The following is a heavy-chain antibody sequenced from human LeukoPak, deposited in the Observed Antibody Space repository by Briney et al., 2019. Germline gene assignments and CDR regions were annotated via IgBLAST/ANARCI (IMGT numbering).Heavy chain of an antibody. CDR2: INPSGGST. J-gene: IGHJ6*03. CDR1: GYTFTSYY. CDR3: ARDTQLVGATMYYYYYMDV. V-gene: IGHV1-46*01. Sequence: ASVKVSFKASGYTFTSYYMHWVRQAPGQGLEWMGLINPSGGSTSYAQKFQGRVTMTRDMSTSTAYMELSRLRSDDTAVYYCARDTQLVGATMYYYYYMDVWGKGTTVTV. D-gene: IGHD1-26*01.